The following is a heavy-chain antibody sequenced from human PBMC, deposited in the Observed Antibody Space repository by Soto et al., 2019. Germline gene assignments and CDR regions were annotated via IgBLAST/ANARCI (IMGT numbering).Heavy chain of an antibody. J-gene: IGHJ6*02. Sequence: QVQLQQWGAGLLKPSETLSLTCAVYGGSFSGYYWSWIRQPPGKGLEWIGEINHSGSTNYNPSLKSRVTISVDTSKNQFSLKLSSVTAADTAVYDCARGNRGRDGYNSGRGFGYYYYGMDVWGQGTTVTVSS. CDR2: INHSGST. D-gene: IGHD5-12*01. CDR1: GGSFSGYY. CDR3: ARGNRGRDGYNSGRGFGYYYYGMDV. V-gene: IGHV4-34*01.